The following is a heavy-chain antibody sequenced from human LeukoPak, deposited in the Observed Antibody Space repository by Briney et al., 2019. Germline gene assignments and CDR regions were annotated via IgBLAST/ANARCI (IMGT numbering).Heavy chain of an antibody. V-gene: IGHV4-39*02. D-gene: IGHD6-19*01. Sequence: SETLSLTCTVSGGSISSSSYYWGWIRQPPGKGLEWIGSIYYSGSTYYNPSLKSRVTISVDTSKNQFSLKLSSVTAADTAVYYCAREERWLKIIDYWGQGTLVTVSS. CDR2: IYYSGST. CDR1: GGSISSSSYY. CDR3: AREERWLKIIDY. J-gene: IGHJ4*02.